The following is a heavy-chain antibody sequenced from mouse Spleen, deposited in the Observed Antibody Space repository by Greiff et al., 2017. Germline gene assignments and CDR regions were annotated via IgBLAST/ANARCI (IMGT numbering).Heavy chain of an antibody. CDR3: ARDLNWGNFDY. Sequence: EVQLQQSGPGLVKPSQSLSLTCSVTGYSITSGYYWTWIRQFPGNNLEWMGYISYDGSNNYNPSLRNRISITRDTSKNQFFLQLISVTTEDTATYYCARDLNWGNFDYWGQGTTLTVSS. CDR1: GYSITSGYY. J-gene: IGHJ2*01. D-gene: IGHD4-1*01. V-gene: IGHV3-6*01. CDR2: ISYDGSN.